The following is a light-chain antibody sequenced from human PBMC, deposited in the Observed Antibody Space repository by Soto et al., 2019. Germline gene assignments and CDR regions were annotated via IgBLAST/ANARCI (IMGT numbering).Light chain of an antibody. J-gene: IGKJ5*01. CDR3: QQYGSSPIT. V-gene: IGKV3-20*01. CDR1: QSVSSSY. CDR2: GAS. Sequence: EIVLTQSPGTLALSPGERATLSCRASQSVSSSYLAWYQQKPGQAPRLLIYGASSRATGIPDRFSGSGSGTEFTLTISRLEPEDCAVYYCQQYGSSPITFGQGTRLEIK.